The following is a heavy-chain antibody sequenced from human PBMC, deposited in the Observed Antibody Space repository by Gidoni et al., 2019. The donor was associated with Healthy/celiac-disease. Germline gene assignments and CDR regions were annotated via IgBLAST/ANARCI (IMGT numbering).Heavy chain of an antibody. CDR2: IRSKANSYAT. V-gene: IGHV3-73*02. D-gene: IGHD6-6*01. J-gene: IGHJ4*02. Sequence: EVQLVESGGGLVQPGGSLKLSCAASGFTFSGSAMHWVRQASGKGLEWVGRIRSKANSYATAYAVSVKGRFTISRDDSKNTAYLQMNSLKTEDTAVYYCTRREYSSSSYYFDYWGQGTLVTVSS. CDR1: GFTFSGSA. CDR3: TRREYSSSSYYFDY.